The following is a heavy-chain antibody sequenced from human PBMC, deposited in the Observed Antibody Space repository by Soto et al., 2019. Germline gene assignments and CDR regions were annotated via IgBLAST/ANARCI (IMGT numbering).Heavy chain of an antibody. V-gene: IGHV1-69*01. J-gene: IGHJ6*02. Sequence: QVQLVQSGAEVKKPGSSVKVFCKASGGTFSNYTISWVRQAPGQGLEWMGGIIPVFGTTDYEQKFQGRVTITADGSTSTAYMKLGSLRSADTAGYYCARSSPYIVVRKPTGNQDYYGMDVWGQGTTVTVSS. CDR3: ARSSPYIVVRKPTGNQDYYGMDV. D-gene: IGHD2-2*01. CDR1: GGTFSNYT. CDR2: IIPVFGTT.